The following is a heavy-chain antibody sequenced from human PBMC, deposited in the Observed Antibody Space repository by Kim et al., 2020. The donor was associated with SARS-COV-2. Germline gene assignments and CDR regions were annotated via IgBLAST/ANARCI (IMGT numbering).Heavy chain of an antibody. J-gene: IGHJ4*02. CDR1: GGSISSSLSS. D-gene: IGHD3-10*01. CDR2: IYYSGST. V-gene: IGHV4-39*07. Sequence: SETLSLTCTVSGGSISSSLSSFFFLLPPPWKGLEWIGSIYYSGSTYYNPSLKSRVTISVDTSKNQFSLKLSSVTAADTAVYYCARDNGLLWFGELLVGSSYFDYWGQGTLVTVSS. CDR3: ARDNGLLWFGELLVGSSYFDY.